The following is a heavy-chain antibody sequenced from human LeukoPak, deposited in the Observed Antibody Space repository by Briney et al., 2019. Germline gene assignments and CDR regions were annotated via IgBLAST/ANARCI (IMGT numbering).Heavy chain of an antibody. CDR2: IIPIFGTA. D-gene: IGHD4-11*01. J-gene: IGHJ5*02. CDR3: ARGGFGYSNYWFDP. Sequence: ASVKVSCKASGGTFSSYAISWVRQAPGQGLERMGGIIPIFGTANYAQKFQGRVTITADESTSTAYMELSSLRSEDTAVYYCARGGFGYSNYWFDPWGQGTLVTVSS. CDR1: GGTFSSYA. V-gene: IGHV1-69*13.